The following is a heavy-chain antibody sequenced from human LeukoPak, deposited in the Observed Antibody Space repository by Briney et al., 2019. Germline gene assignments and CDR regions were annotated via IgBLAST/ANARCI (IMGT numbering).Heavy chain of an antibody. CDR2: IYSTGGT. CDR1: GGSISSYY. J-gene: IGHJ6*02. CDR3: ARHLGPGWHAMDV. Sequence: SETLSLTCTVSGGSISSYYWSWIRQPPGKGLEWIGYIYSTGGTNYNPSLKSRVTISVDTSKNQFSLNLSSVTAADTAVYYCARHLGPGWHAMDVWGQGTTVTVSS. V-gene: IGHV4-59*01. D-gene: IGHD2-15*01.